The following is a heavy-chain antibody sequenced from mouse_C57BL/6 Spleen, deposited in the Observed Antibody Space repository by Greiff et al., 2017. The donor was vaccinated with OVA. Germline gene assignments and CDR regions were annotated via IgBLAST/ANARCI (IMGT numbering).Heavy chain of an antibody. Sequence: VKLMESGPGLVAPSQSLSITCTVSGFSLTSYGVDWVRQSPGKGLEWLGVIWGVGSTNYNSALKSRLSISKDNSRSQVFLKMNSLQTDDTAMYYCATLYDSPFAYWGQGTLVTVSA. D-gene: IGHD2-3*01. J-gene: IGHJ3*01. V-gene: IGHV2-6*01. CDR2: IWGVGST. CDR1: GFSLTSYG. CDR3: ATLYDSPFAY.